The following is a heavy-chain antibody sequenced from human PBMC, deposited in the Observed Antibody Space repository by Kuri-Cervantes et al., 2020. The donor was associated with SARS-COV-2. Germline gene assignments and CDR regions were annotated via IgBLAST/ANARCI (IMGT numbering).Heavy chain of an antibody. V-gene: IGHV1-2*02. CDR1: ETTFPNYD. J-gene: IGHJ4*02. CDR3: AGDRIAAGFDYLDY. CDR2: INPNSGET. D-gene: IGHD5-12*01. Sequence: ASVKVSCKTPETTFPNYDINWVLQATGQGLEWMGSINPNSGETYYAQKCQGRVTMTRDTTITTGYMEISSLTSDDTAVYYCAGDRIAAGFDYLDYWGQGTLVTVSS.